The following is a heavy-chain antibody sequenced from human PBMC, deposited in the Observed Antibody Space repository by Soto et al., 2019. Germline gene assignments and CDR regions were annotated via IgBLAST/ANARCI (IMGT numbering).Heavy chain of an antibody. V-gene: IGHV4-59*01. CDR3: ARVNNYYDSGGYYFYYFDY. CDR1: GGSISGYY. Sequence: PSETLSLTCTVSGGSISGYYWSWIRQPPGKGLEWIGYIYYSGSTNYSPSLKSRVTMSVDTSKDQFSLKLTSATAADTAVYYCARVNNYYDSGGYYFYYFDYWGQGTLVTVSS. D-gene: IGHD3-22*01. CDR2: IYYSGST. J-gene: IGHJ4*02.